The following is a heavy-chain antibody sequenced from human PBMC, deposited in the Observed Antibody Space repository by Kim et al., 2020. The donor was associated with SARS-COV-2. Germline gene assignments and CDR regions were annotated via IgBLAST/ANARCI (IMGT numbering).Heavy chain of an antibody. Sequence: GGSLRLSCAASGFTFSSYSMNWVRQAPGKGLEWVSPISSSSSYIYYADSVKGRFTISRDNAKNSLYLQMNSLRAEDTAVYYCARNRDDYDWGSKRYLWFDHWGQGTLVTVSS. CDR3: ARNRDDYDWGSKRYLWFDH. J-gene: IGHJ5*02. CDR2: ISSSSSYI. V-gene: IGHV3-21*01. CDR1: GFTFSSYS. D-gene: IGHD3-16*02.